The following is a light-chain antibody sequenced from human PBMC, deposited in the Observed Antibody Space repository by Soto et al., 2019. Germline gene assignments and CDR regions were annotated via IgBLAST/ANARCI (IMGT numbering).Light chain of an antibody. CDR3: QVWDSSSDQGV. CDR1: HIGSKS. V-gene: IGLV3-21*04. J-gene: IGLJ1*01. Sequence: SYELTQPPSVSVAPGKTARITCGGNHIGSKSVHWYQQKPGQAPVLVIYYDSDRPSGIPERFSGSNSGNTATLTISRVEAGDEADYYCQVWDSSSDQGVFGTGTKLTVL. CDR2: YDS.